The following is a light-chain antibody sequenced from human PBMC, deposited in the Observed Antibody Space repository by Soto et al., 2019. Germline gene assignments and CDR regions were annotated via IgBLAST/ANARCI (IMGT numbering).Light chain of an antibody. J-gene: IGKJ2*01. CDR2: TTS. Sequence: DIQMTQSPSSLSASVGDRVTITCRASQSIISYLNWFQQKPGKAPNLLIYTTSNLQSGVPSRFSGIGSGTDFTLTISSLQPEDFATYYCQQSYTPPYTLGQGTKLEIE. CDR1: QSIISY. CDR3: QQSYTPPYT. V-gene: IGKV1-39*01.